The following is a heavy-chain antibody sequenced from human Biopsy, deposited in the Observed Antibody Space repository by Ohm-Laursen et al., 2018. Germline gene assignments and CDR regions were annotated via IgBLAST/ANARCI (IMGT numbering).Heavy chain of an antibody. V-gene: IGHV1-46*01. CDR3: ARDLVPVTGSDYFDF. J-gene: IGHJ4*02. D-gene: IGHD1-20*01. CDR2: INPGGGKT. Sequence: AASVKVSCKASGYIFTDYYVHWVRQAPGQGLHWMGIINPGGGKTAYAPKFQGRITMDIDTSTSTVYMELSNLRSEDTAIYYCARDLVPVTGSDYFDFWGQGTLVIVSS. CDR1: GYIFTDYY.